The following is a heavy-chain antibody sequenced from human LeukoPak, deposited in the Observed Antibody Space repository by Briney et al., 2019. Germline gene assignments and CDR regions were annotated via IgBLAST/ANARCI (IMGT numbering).Heavy chain of an antibody. Sequence: GRSLRLSCAASGFTFSSYGMHWVRQAPGKGLEWVAVISYDGSNKCYADSVKGRFTISRDNSKNTLYLQMNSLRAEDTAVYYCAKDVYGSGSDYWGQGTLVTVSS. D-gene: IGHD3-10*01. CDR1: GFTFSSYG. CDR3: AKDVYGSGSDY. CDR2: ISYDGSNK. J-gene: IGHJ4*02. V-gene: IGHV3-30*18.